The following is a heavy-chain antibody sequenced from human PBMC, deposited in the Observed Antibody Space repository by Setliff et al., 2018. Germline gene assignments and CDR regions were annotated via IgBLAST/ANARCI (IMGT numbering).Heavy chain of an antibody. CDR3: ARERVGRYYYYHMDV. V-gene: IGHV3-7*03. D-gene: IGHD1-26*01. J-gene: IGHJ6*03. CDR2: IKQDGSEE. Sequence: PGGSLRLSCGVSGITFSSFWMSWVRQAPGRGLELVANIKQDGSEEYYVDSVKGRFIISRDNAKNSLYLQMNSLRDEDTAVYYCARERVGRYYYYHMDVWGKGTTVTVSS. CDR1: GITFSSFW.